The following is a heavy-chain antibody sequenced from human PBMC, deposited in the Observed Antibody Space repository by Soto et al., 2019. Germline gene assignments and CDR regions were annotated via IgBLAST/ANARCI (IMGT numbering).Heavy chain of an antibody. CDR3: ARLPYPYYGMDV. V-gene: IGHV5-10-1*01. CDR1: GYSFTTYW. J-gene: IGHJ6*02. Sequence: PGESLKISCQGSGYSFTTYWISWVRQMPGKGLEWMGRIDPSDSYTNYSPSFQGHVTISADKSISTAYLQWSSLKASDTAMYYCARLPYPYYGMDVWGQGTTVTVSS. CDR2: IDPSDSYT.